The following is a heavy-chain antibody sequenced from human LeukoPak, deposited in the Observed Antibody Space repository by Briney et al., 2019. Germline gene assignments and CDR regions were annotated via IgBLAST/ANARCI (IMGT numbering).Heavy chain of an antibody. CDR3: ARQARFGELSY. D-gene: IGHD3-10*01. CDR2: IYYSGST. CDR1: GGSISSGSYY. Sequence: SETLSLICTVSGGSISSGSYYWSWIRQPAGKGLEWIGYIYYSGSTNYNPSLKSRVTISVDTSKNQFSLKLSSVTAADTAVYYCARQARFGELSYWGQGTLVTVSS. V-gene: IGHV4-61*10. J-gene: IGHJ4*02.